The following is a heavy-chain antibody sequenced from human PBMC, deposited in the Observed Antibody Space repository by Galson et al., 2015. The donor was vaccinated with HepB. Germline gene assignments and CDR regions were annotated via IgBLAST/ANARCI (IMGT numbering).Heavy chain of an antibody. CDR2: ITYSSALT. J-gene: IGHJ3*01. Sequence: SLRLSCAASGFTFSDYQMTWIRQAPRKGLEWVSYITYSSALTTYADSVNGRLTISRDNAKNLLYLQMDSLRADDTAVYYCAGDLSTTKRAFDVWGQGTVVTVSS. CDR1: GFTFSDYQ. CDR3: AGDLSTTKRAFDV. V-gene: IGHV3-11*06. D-gene: IGHD1-1*01.